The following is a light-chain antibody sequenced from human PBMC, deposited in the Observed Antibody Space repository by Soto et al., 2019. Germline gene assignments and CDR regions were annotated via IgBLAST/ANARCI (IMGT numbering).Light chain of an antibody. CDR1: QSVSSSY. Sequence: EIVLAQSPGALSLSRGERATRCCRASQSVSSSYLAWYQQKSGQAPRLLIYGASSRATGIPDRFSGSGSGTDFSLTIRRLEPDDFAVYYCQKYGNFWTFGQGTKVDI. CDR2: GAS. J-gene: IGKJ1*01. V-gene: IGKV3-20*01. CDR3: QKYGNFWT.